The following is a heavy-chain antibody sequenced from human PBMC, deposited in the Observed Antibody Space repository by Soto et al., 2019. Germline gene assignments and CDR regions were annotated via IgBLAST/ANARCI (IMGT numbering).Heavy chain of an antibody. Sequence: QVQLVQSGAEVKKPGSSVKVSCKASGGTFSSYAISWVRQAPGQGLEWMGGIIPIFGTANYAQKFQGRVTITADESTSTAYMELSSLRSEDTAVYYCARTTDEYYYGSGDAYPFDYWGQGTLVTVSS. CDR1: GGTFSSYA. CDR3: ARTTDEYYYGSGDAYPFDY. D-gene: IGHD3-10*01. V-gene: IGHV1-69*01. CDR2: IIPIFGTA. J-gene: IGHJ4*02.